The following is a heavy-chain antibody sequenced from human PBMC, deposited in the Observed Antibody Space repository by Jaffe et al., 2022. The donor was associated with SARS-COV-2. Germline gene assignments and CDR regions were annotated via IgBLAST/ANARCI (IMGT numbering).Heavy chain of an antibody. CDR1: GFSLNTRGVG. CDR2: IYWDNDK. Sequence: QITLKESGPTLVKPTQTLTLTCTFSGFSLNTRGVGVAWIRQPPGKALEWLVHIYWDNDKRYSPSLKNRLTITKDTSKNQVVLTMTNMDPVDTATYYCAHSRGIVGDIMFDSWGQGTLVTVSS. CDR3: AHSRGIVGDIMFDS. J-gene: IGHJ4*02. D-gene: IGHD1-26*01. V-gene: IGHV2-5*02.